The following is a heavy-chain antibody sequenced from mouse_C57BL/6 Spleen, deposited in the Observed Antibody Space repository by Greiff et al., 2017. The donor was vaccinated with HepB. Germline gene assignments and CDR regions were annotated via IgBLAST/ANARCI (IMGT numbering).Heavy chain of an antibody. CDR1: GYTFTSYW. V-gene: IGHV1-59*01. Sequence: QVQLQQPGAELVRPGTSVKLSCKASGYTFTSYWMHWVKQRPGQGLEWIGVIDPSDSYTNYNQKFKGKATLTVDTSSSTAYMQLSSLTSEDSAVYYCARGGTGGAMDYWGQGTSVTVSS. D-gene: IGHD2-14*01. CDR2: IDPSDSYT. CDR3: ARGGTGGAMDY. J-gene: IGHJ4*01.